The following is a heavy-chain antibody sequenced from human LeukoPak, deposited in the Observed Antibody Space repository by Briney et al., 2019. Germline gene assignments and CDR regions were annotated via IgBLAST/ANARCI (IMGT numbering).Heavy chain of an antibody. CDR2: IYSGGST. D-gene: IGHD1-26*01. CDR1: GFTFSDYY. V-gene: IGHV3-53*01. CDR3: ARGGSYLSAFDI. Sequence: GGSLRLSCAASGFTFSDYYMNWVRQAPGKGLEWVSIIYSGGSTFYADSVKGRFTIFRDNSKNTLYLQMNSLRAEDTAVYYCARGGSYLSAFDIWGQGTLVSVSS. J-gene: IGHJ3*02.